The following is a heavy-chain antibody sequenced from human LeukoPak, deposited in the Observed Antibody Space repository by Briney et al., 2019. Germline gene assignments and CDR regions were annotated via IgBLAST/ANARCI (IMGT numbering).Heavy chain of an antibody. CDR1: GFTFSSYA. Sequence: GGSLRLSCAASGFTFSSYAMSWVLQVPGQGLEWVSALSGSGSSTYYADSVKGRFTISRDNSKNALYLQMNSLRADDTAVYFCAKGSYASSWHTNDYWGQGTLVTVSS. D-gene: IGHD6-13*01. CDR2: LSGSGSST. J-gene: IGHJ4*02. V-gene: IGHV3-23*01. CDR3: AKGSYASSWHTNDY.